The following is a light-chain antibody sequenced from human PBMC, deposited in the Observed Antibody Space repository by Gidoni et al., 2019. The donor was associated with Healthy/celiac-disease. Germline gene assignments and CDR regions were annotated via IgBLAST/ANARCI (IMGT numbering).Light chain of an antibody. CDR1: QSISSY. CDR3: QQSYSTPRST. CDR2: AAS. V-gene: IGKV1-39*01. J-gene: IGKJ4*01. Sequence: DIQMTQSPSSLSASVGDRVTITCRASQSISSYLNWYHQKPGKAPKLLIYAASSLQSGVPSRFSGSGSGTDFTLTISSLQPEDFATYYCQQSYSTPRSTFGGGTKVEIK.